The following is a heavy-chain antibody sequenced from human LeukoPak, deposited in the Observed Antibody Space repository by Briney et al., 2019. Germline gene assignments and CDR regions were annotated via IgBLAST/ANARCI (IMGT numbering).Heavy chain of an antibody. D-gene: IGHD3-22*01. CDR3: ARKVDSSGYYYVFDY. Sequence: ASVKVSCKASGYTFTGYYMHWVRQAPGQGLEWMGWINPNSGGTNYAQKLQGRVTMTTDTSTSTAYMELRSLRSDDTAVYYCARKVDSSGYYYVFDYWGQGTLVTVSS. V-gene: IGHV1-2*02. CDR2: INPNSGGT. J-gene: IGHJ4*02. CDR1: GYTFTGYY.